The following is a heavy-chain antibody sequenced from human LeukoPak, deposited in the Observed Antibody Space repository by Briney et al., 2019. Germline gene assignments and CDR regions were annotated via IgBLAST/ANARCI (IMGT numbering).Heavy chain of an antibody. CDR1: GGSISGYY. CDR3: ARYFDETLIDY. V-gene: IGHV4-59*01. D-gene: IGHD3-9*01. J-gene: IGHJ4*02. Sequence: SETLSLTCTVSGGSISGYYWSWIRQPPGKGLEWIGYIYYSGSTNYNPSLKSRVTISVDTSKNQFSLKLSSVTAADTAVYYCARYFDETLIDYWGQGTLVTVSS. CDR2: IYYSGST.